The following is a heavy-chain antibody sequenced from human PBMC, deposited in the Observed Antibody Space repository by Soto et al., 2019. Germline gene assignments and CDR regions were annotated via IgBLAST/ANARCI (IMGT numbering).Heavy chain of an antibody. Sequence: QVQLVQSGAEVKKPGSSVKVSCKASGGTFSSYAISWVRQAPGQGLEWMGGIIPIFGTANYAQKFQGRVTLTADESTSTAYMELRSLRSEDTAVYYCASHGRQLVDYYYGMDVWGQGTTVTVSS. CDR1: GGTFSSYA. CDR2: IIPIFGTA. CDR3: ASHGRQLVDYYYGMDV. V-gene: IGHV1-69*12. D-gene: IGHD6-6*01. J-gene: IGHJ6*02.